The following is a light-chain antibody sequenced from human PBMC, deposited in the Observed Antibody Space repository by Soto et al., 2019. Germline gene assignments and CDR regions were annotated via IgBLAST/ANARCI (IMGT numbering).Light chain of an antibody. J-gene: IGLJ2*01. CDR3: SSYAGSLVV. CDR1: SSDVGGYNY. V-gene: IGLV2-8*01. Sequence: QSALTQPPSASGSPGQSVTISCTGTSSDVGGYNYVSWYQQHPGKAPKLMIYEVSKRPSGVPDRFSGSKSGNTASLTVSGLQAEDEADDYCSSYAGSLVVFGGGTKVTVL. CDR2: EVS.